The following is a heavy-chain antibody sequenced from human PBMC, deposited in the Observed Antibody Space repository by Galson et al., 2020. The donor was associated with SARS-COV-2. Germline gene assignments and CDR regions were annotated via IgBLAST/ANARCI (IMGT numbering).Heavy chain of an antibody. CDR2: MLYDGSNK. CDR1: GFTFTNYG. Sequence: GGSLRLSCAASGFTFTNYGMHWVRQAPGKGLEWVAFMLYDGSNKYYADSVTGRFTVSRDTSKNTLFLQMNSLRAEDTAVYYCAKERGYSYYDWYFELWGRGTRVTGSS. J-gene: IGHJ2*01. V-gene: IGHV3-30*02. CDR3: AKERGYSYYDWYFEL. D-gene: IGHD4-4*01.